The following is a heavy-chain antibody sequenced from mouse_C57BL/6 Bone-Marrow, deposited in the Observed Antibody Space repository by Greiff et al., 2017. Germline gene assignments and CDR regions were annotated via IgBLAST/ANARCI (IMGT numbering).Heavy chain of an antibody. CDR1: GFNIKNTY. Sequence: EVMLVESVAELVRPGASVKLSCTASGFNIKNTYMPWVKQRPEQGLEWIGRIDPANGNTKYAPKFQGKATITADTSSNTAYLQLSSLTSEDPAIYYCALSGYRYYAMDYWGQGTSVTVSS. J-gene: IGHJ4*01. D-gene: IGHD3-2*02. CDR2: IDPANGNT. CDR3: ALSGYRYYAMDY. V-gene: IGHV14-3*01.